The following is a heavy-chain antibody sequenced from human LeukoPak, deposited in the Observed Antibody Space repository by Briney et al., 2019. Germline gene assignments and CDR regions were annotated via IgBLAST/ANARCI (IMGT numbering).Heavy chain of an antibody. CDR3: AKENDFWSGYFDY. J-gene: IGHJ4*02. CDR2: ISGSGGST. V-gene: IGHV3-23*01. CDR1: GFTFNRFY. D-gene: IGHD3-3*01. Sequence: GGSLRLSCSASGFTFNRFYLHWVRQAPGKGLEWVSAISGSGGSTYYADSVKGRFTISRDNSKNTLYLQMNSLRAEDTAVYYCAKENDFWSGYFDYWGQGTLVTVSS.